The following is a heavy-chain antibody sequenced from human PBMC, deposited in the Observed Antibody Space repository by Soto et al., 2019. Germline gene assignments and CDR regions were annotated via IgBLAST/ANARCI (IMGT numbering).Heavy chain of an antibody. J-gene: IGHJ6*02. CDR1: GGTFSSYA. D-gene: IGHD5-12*01. Sequence: SVKVSCKASGGTFSSYAISWVRQAPGQGLEWMGGIIPIFGTANYAQKFQGRVTITADKSTSTAYRELSILRAEDTAVYYCARVSPKISVSIVAYDSYGCMDVWGQGSTVTVSS. CDR3: ARVSPKISVSIVAYDSYGCMDV. CDR2: IIPIFGTA. V-gene: IGHV1-69*06.